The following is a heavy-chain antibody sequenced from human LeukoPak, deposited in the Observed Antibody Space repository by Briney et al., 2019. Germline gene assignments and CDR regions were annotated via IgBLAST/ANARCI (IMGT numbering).Heavy chain of an antibody. CDR1: GYSFTIYW. J-gene: IGHJ4*02. V-gene: IGHV5-51*01. Sequence: GESLKISCKGSGYSFTIYWIGSVRQMPGKGLEWMGIIYPGDSDTRYSPSFQGQVTISADRSINTAYLQWSSLKASDTAIYYCARRLKNSNGWTFDYWGQGTLVTVSS. CDR3: ARRLKNSNGWTFDY. D-gene: IGHD6-19*01. CDR2: IYPGDSDT.